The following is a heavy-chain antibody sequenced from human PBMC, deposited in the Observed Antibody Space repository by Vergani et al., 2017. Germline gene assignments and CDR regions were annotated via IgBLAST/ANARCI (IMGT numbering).Heavy chain of an antibody. D-gene: IGHD3-9*01. CDR2: IVVGSGNT. CDR3: AAQAPHYDILTGYYRWFDP. J-gene: IGHJ5*02. V-gene: IGHV1-58*02. CDR1: GFTFTSSA. Sequence: QLVQSGPEVKKPGTSVKVSCKASGFTFTSSAMQWVRQARGQRLEWIGWIVVGSGNTNYAQEFQERVTITRDMSTSTAYMELSSLRSEDTAVYYCAAQAPHYDILTGYYRWFDPWGQGTLVTVSS.